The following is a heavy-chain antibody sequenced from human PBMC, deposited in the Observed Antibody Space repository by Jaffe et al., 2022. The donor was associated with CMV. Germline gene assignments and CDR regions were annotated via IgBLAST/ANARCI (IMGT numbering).Heavy chain of an antibody. CDR2: IYPGDSDT. V-gene: IGHV5-51*01. J-gene: IGHJ3*02. Sequence: EVQLVQSGAEVKKPGESLKISCKGSGYSFTSYWIGWVRQMPGKGLEWMGIIYPGDSDTRYSPSFQGQVTISADKSISTAYLQWSSLKASDTAMYYCAKLEYYYDSSGYYPRGAFDIWGQGTMVTVSS. D-gene: IGHD3-22*01. CDR1: GYSFTSYW. CDR3: AKLEYYYDSSGYYPRGAFDI.